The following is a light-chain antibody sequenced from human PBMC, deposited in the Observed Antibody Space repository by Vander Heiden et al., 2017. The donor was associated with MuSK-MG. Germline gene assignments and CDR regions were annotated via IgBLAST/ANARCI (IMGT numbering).Light chain of an antibody. V-gene: IGLV3-1*01. CDR1: RLDNKY. CDR2: RRT. J-gene: IGLJ2*01. CDR3: QAGDSTIQVV. Sequence: SYELTQPSSVSVSPGQTASITCSGDRLDNKYTSWYQHRPGQSPVLVIYRRTQRPAGIPGRFSASYAGNTATLTINGTQDMDEADYYCQAGDSTIQVVFGGGTKLTVL.